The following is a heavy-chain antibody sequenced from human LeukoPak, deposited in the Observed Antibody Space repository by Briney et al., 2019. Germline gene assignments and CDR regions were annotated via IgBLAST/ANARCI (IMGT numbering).Heavy chain of an antibody. CDR2: INPSGGST. D-gene: IGHD3-10*01. Sequence: GASVKVSCKASGYTFTSDYMHWVRQAPGQGLEWMGIINPSGGSTSYAQKFQGRVTITRDMSTSTVYMELSSLRSEDTAVYYCARDYYYGSGSYSAYYYIDVWGKGTTVTVSS. V-gene: IGHV1-46*01. J-gene: IGHJ6*03. CDR1: GYTFTSDY. CDR3: ARDYYYGSGSYSAYYYIDV.